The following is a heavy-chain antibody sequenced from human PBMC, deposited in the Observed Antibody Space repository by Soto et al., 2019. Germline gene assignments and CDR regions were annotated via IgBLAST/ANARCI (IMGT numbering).Heavy chain of an antibody. D-gene: IGHD6-13*01. CDR3: ARTYSSNWANAFDI. CDR1: GFTFSSYS. V-gene: IGHV3-21*06. J-gene: IGHJ3*02. CDR2: ISSSSSYI. Sequence: SLRLSCAASGFTFSSYSMNWVRQAPGKGLEWVSSISSSSSYIYYADSVKGRFAISRDNSKNTLYLQMNSLRAEDTAVYYCARTYSSNWANAFDIWGQGTMVTVSS.